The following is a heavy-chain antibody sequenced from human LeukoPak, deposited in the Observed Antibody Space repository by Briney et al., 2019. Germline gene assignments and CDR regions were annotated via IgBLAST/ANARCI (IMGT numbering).Heavy chain of an antibody. Sequence: SETLSLTCTVSGGSISSYYWSWIRQPPGKGLEWIGYIYYSGSTNYNPSLKSRVTISVDTSRNQFSLKLSSVTAADTAVYYCARGGIVVVVAANWFDPWGQGTLVTVSS. J-gene: IGHJ5*02. CDR2: IYYSGST. CDR3: ARGGIVVVVAANWFDP. CDR1: GGSISSYY. D-gene: IGHD2-15*01. V-gene: IGHV4-59*12.